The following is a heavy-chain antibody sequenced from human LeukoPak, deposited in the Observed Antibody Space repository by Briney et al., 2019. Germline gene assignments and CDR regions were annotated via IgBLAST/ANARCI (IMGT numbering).Heavy chain of an antibody. Sequence: PGGSLRLSCTASGFTFINFAMYWVRQAPGEGLEWVAHINQDGSEEHYMDSAKARFTISRDNAKNSLSLQMNSLRAEDTAVYYCVRDGGVSGYDLLDYWGQGTLVTVSS. CDR1: GFTFINFA. J-gene: IGHJ4*02. CDR2: INQDGSEE. V-gene: IGHV3-7*01. CDR3: VRDGGVSGYDLLDY. D-gene: IGHD5-12*01.